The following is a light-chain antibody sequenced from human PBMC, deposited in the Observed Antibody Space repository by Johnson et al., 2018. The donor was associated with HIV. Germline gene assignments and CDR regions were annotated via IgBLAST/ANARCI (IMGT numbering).Light chain of an antibody. V-gene: IGLV1-51*02. Sequence: QSVLTQPPSVSAAPGQKVTISCSGSSSNIGNNYVSWYQQLPGTAPKLLIYENNKRPSGIPDRISGSKSGTSATLGITRLQTGAEADDYCGTWDSRLTAGHVFGSGTRATIL. CDR3: GTWDSRLTAGHV. J-gene: IGLJ1*01. CDR1: SSNIGNNY. CDR2: ENN.